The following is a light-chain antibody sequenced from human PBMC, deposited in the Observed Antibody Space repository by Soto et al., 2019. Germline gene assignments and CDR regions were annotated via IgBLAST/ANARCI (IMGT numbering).Light chain of an antibody. CDR3: SSFTTITTLEV. V-gene: IGLV2-14*01. CDR1: SSDIGGYNY. CDR2: EVS. J-gene: IGLJ3*02. Sequence: QSALTQPASVSGSPGQSITISCTGTSSDIGGYNYVSWYQQHPGKAPKLMIYEVSNRPSGDSDRFSGSKSGNTASLTISGLQAEDEADYYCSSFTTITTLEVFGGGTKVTVL.